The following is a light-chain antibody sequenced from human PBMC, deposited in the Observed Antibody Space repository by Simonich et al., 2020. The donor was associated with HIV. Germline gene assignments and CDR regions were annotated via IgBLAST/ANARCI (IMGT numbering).Light chain of an antibody. CDR2: WAS. CDR3: QQYYSTPPT. J-gene: IGKJ2*01. V-gene: IGKV4-1*01. CDR1: QSVSYSSNNKNY. Sequence: DIVMTQSPDSLAVSLGERATINCKSSQSVSYSSNNKNYLAWYQHKPGQPPKLLIYWASTREYGVPDRFSGSGSGTDFTLTISSLQAEDVAVYYCQQYYSTPPTFGQGTKLEIK.